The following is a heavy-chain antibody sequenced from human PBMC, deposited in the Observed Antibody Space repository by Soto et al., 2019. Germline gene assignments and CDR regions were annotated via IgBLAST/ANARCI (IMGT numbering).Heavy chain of an antibody. V-gene: IGHV4-31*03. CDR3: ARVGGYYDILTAPLGMDV. CDR2: IYYSGST. J-gene: IGHJ6*02. D-gene: IGHD3-9*01. CDR1: GGSISSGGYY. Sequence: QVQLQESGPGLVKPSQTLSLTCTVSGGSISSGGYYWSWIRQHPGKGLEWIGYIYYSGSTYYNPXXKSRVTISVDXXKXQXXLKLSSVTAADTAVYYCARVGGYYDILTAPLGMDVWGQGTTVTVSS.